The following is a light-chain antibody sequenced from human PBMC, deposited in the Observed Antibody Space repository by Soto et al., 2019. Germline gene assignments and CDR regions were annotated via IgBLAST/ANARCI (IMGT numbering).Light chain of an antibody. V-gene: IGKV1-5*01. J-gene: IGKJ1*01. CDR1: QSIGEW. Sequence: DIPMTQAPSTLSAFIGDRVTITCRASQSIGEWLAWYQQKPGKAPKLLIYDASSLQSGVPLRFSGSGFGTEFTLTIDSLQPDDFATYYCQQFNSYPWTFGQGTKVEIK. CDR2: DAS. CDR3: QQFNSYPWT.